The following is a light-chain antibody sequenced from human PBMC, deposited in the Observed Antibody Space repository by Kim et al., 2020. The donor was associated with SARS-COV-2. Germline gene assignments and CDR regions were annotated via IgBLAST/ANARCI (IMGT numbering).Light chain of an antibody. Sequence: SASLGDRVTLTGRASQSVSKWLAWYQQRPGEAPKILIQRASSLESGVPSRFSGSGSGSEFTLTISGLQPDDFATYYCQQYDSYPFTFGQGTKLEI. V-gene: IGKV1-5*03. CDR3: QQYDSYPFT. CDR1: QSVSKW. CDR2: RAS. J-gene: IGKJ2*01.